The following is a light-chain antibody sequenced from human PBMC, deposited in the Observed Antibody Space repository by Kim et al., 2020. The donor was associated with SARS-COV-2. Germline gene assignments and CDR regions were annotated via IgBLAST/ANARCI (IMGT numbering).Light chain of an antibody. V-gene: IGKV3-11*01. Sequence: LSPGERAPLSCRASQNIRSYLVWFQQKPGQAPRLLIYDASNRATGIPARFSGSGSGKDFTLTITSLEPEDFAVYYCQHRSNWPPFTFGQGTKLEI. J-gene: IGKJ2*01. CDR2: DAS. CDR3: QHRSNWPPFT. CDR1: QNIRSY.